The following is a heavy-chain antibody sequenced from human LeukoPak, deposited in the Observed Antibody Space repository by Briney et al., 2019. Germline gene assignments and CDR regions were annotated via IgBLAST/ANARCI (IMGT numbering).Heavy chain of an antibody. Sequence: ASKTLSLTCAVSGGPFSGYFWSWIRQSSGKGLEWIGEIHNSGTTNYNPSLNSRVTISEDTSKNQFYLNLSSVTAADTAVYYCARRYYYNLGSFPFDFWGQGTLVTVSS. CDR1: GGPFSGYF. J-gene: IGHJ4*02. V-gene: IGHV4-34*01. CDR3: ARRYYYNLGSFPFDF. CDR2: IHNSGTT. D-gene: IGHD3-10*01.